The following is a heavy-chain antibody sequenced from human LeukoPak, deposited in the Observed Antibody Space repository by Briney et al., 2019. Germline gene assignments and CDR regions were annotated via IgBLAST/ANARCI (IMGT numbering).Heavy chain of an antibody. CDR3: ARSTYSGSYRARGYYFDY. Sequence: ASVTVSCKASGYTFTGYYMHWVRQAPGQGLEWMGWINPNSGGTNYAQKFQGRVTMTRDTSISTAYMEPSRLRSDDTAVYYCARSTYSGSYRARGYYFDYWGQGTLVTVSS. CDR1: GYTFTGYY. CDR2: INPNSGGT. D-gene: IGHD1-26*01. V-gene: IGHV1-2*02. J-gene: IGHJ4*02.